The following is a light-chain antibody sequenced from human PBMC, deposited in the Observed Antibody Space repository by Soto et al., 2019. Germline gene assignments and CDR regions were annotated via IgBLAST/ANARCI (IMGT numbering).Light chain of an antibody. CDR3: QQRSDRLPIT. CDR1: QSVSSH. CDR2: DAS. J-gene: IGKJ5*01. V-gene: IGKV3-11*01. Sequence: PEERGTLSCRASQSVSSHLAWYQQKPGQAPRLLIYDASKRPTGIPARFSGSGSGTDFTLTISSLEPEDFAVYYCQQRSDRLPITFGQGTRLEIK.